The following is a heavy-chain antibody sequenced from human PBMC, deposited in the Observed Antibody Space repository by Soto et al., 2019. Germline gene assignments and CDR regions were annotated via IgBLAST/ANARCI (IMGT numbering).Heavy chain of an antibody. J-gene: IGHJ3*02. CDR2: IKQDGSEK. D-gene: IGHD2-15*01. V-gene: IGHV3-7*01. Sequence: EVQLVESGGGLVQPGGSLRLSCAASGFTFSSYWMSWVRQAPGKGLEWVANIKQDGSEKYYVDSVKGRFTISRDNAKNSLYLQMNSRRAEDTAVYYCASQYCSGGSCSSGAFDIWGQGTMVTVSS. CDR3: ASQYCSGGSCSSGAFDI. CDR1: GFTFSSYW.